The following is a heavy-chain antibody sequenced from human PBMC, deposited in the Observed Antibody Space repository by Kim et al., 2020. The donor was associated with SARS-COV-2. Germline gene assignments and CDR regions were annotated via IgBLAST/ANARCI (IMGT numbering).Heavy chain of an antibody. D-gene: IGHD1-26*01. CDR2: ISSSSSYI. V-gene: IGHV3-21*01. J-gene: IGHJ4*02. Sequence: GGSLRLSCAASGFTFSSYSMNWVRQAPGKGLEWVSSISSSSSYIYYADSVKGRFTISRDNAKNSLYLQMNSLRAEDTAVYYCARPPVGATVKGNDYWGQGTLVTVSS. CDR3: ARPPVGATVKGNDY. CDR1: GFTFSSYS.